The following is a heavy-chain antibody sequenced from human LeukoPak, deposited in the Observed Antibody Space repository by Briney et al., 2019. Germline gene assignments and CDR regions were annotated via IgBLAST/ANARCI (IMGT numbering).Heavy chain of an antibody. V-gene: IGHV3-74*01. Sequence: PGGSLRLSCAGSGFIFSSYWMHWVRQAPGKGLVWVSRINSDGSSTSYADSVKGRFTVSRDNAKNTLYLQMNSLRAEDTAVYYCARDINYYDSSGYYKDYWGQGTLVTVSS. CDR3: ARDINYYDSSGYYKDY. CDR1: GFIFSSYW. J-gene: IGHJ4*02. D-gene: IGHD3-22*01. CDR2: INSDGSST.